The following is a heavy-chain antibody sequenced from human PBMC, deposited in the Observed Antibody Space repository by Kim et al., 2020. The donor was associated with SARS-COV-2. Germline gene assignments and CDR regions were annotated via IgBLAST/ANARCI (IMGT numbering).Heavy chain of an antibody. CDR2: INHSGST. CDR3: ARGRGAAAAYMDV. D-gene: IGHD6-13*01. CDR1: GGSFSGYY. V-gene: IGHV4-34*01. Sequence: SETLSLTCAVYGGSFSGYYWSWIRQPPGKGLEWIGEINHSGSTNYNPSLKSRVTISVDTSKNQFSLKLSSVTAADTAVYYCARGRGAAAAYMDVWGKGTTVTVSS. J-gene: IGHJ6*03.